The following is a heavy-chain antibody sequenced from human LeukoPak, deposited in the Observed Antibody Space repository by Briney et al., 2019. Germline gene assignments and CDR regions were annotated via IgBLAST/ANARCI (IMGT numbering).Heavy chain of an antibody. CDR2: IIPILGIA. CDR3: ARDSGRWIYYYYYGMDV. D-gene: IGHD6-25*01. Sequence: SVKVSCKASGGTFSSYAISWVRQAPGQGLEWMGRIIPILGIANYAQKFQGRVTITADKSTSTAYMELSSLRSEDTAVYYCARDSGRWIYYYYYGMDVWGQGTTVTVSS. CDR1: GGTFSSYA. J-gene: IGHJ6*02. V-gene: IGHV1-69*04.